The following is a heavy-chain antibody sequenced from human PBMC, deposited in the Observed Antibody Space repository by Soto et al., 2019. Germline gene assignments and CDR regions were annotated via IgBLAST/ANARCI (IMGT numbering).Heavy chain of an antibody. D-gene: IGHD5-12*01. CDR2: IYHSGST. CDR1: GGSISSGGYS. Sequence: PSETLSLTCAVSGGSISSGGYSWSWIRQPPGKGLEWIGYIYHSGSTYHNPSLKSRVTISVDRSKNQFSLKLSSVTAADTAVYYCARASYDLGPSSFDYWGQGTLVTVSS. J-gene: IGHJ4*02. V-gene: IGHV4-30-2*01. CDR3: ARASYDLGPSSFDY.